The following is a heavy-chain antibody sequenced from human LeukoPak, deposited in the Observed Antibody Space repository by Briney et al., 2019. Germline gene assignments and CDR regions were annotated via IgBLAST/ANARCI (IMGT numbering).Heavy chain of an antibody. D-gene: IGHD3-9*01. CDR2: IYSGGST. CDR1: GFTVSSSY. V-gene: IGHV3-53*01. J-gene: IGHJ6*03. Sequence: PGGSLRLSCAASGFTVSSSYMIWVRQAPGKGLEWVSVIYSGGSTYYADSVKGRFTISRDNSKNTLYLQMNSLRAEDTAVYYCARAIYDILTGYQVHYYYYYMDVWGKGTTVTISS. CDR3: ARAIYDILTGYQVHYYYYYMDV.